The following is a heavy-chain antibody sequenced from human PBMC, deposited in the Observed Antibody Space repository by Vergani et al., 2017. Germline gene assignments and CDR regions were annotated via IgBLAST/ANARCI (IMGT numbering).Heavy chain of an antibody. V-gene: IGHV4-30-2*01. CDR1: GGSISSGAFS. D-gene: IGHD2-21*01. CDR3: LRRYNVVLETYYFDY. Sequence: QLQLQESGSGLVKPSQTLSLTCAASGGSISSGAFSWGWIRQPPGRVLQWIGHIFQSGSPDYNSSLKSRINSSLDQSKTHFSLSLSSVTAADTAVYYCLRRYNVVLETYYFDYWGQGSLVTVSS. J-gene: IGHJ4*02. CDR2: IFQSGSP.